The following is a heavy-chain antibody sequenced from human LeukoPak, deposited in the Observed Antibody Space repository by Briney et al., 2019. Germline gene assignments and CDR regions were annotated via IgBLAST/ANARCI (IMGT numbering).Heavy chain of an antibody. Sequence: SETLSLTCAVSGGSINNYYWSWIRQPPGKGLEWIGYIYDSGSTNYNPSLKSRVIISLDTSKNQFSLKLSSVTAADTAVYCCARGSRGYFDWLAGPFDYWGQGTLVTVSS. D-gene: IGHD3-9*01. CDR1: GGSINNYY. CDR2: IYDSGST. V-gene: IGHV4-59*12. CDR3: ARGSRGYFDWLAGPFDY. J-gene: IGHJ4*02.